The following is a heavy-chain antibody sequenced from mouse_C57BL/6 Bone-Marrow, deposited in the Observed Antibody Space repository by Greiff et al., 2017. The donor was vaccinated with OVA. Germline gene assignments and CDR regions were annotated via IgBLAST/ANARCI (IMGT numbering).Heavy chain of an antibody. V-gene: IGHV1-26*01. D-gene: IGHD1-1*01. J-gene: IGHJ1*03. CDR2: INPNNGGT. CDR3: ARPLDYYGSSYWYFDG. CDR1: GYTFTDYY. Sequence: EVQLQQSGPELVKPGASVKISCKASGYTFTDYYMNWVKQSHGKSLEWIGDINPNNGGTSYNQKLKGKATLTVDKSSSTAYMELRSLTSEDSTVYDCARPLDYYGSSYWYFDGWGTGTTVTVSS.